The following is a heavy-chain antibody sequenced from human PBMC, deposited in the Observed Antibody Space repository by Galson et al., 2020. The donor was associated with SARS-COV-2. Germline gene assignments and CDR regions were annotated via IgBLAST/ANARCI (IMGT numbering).Heavy chain of an antibody. Sequence: SEILSLTCTVSAGSLSSYFWSWIRQPPGKGLEWIGYLYYSGSTNYNPSLKSRVTISVDTSTNQFSLKLSSVTAADTAVYYCARGLVRAYCDGDYYDNWFDPRGEGALVTVSS. CDR2: LYYSGST. V-gene: IGHV4-59*01. J-gene: IGHJ5*02. CDR1: AGSLSSYF. CDR3: ARGLVRAYCDGDYYDNWFDP. D-gene: IGHD2-21*02.